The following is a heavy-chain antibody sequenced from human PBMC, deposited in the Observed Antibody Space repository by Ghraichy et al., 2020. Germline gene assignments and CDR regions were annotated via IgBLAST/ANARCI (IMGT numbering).Heavy chain of an antibody. CDR3: ARVPALYGDYLSGWFDP. Sequence: SETLSLTCTVSGGSISSYYWSWIRQPPGKGLEWNGYIYYSGSTNYNPSLKSRVTISVDTSKNQFSLKLSSVTAADTAVYYCARVPALYGDYLSGWFDPWGQGTLVTVSS. D-gene: IGHD4-17*01. V-gene: IGHV4-59*01. CDR1: GGSISSYY. J-gene: IGHJ5*02. CDR2: IYYSGST.